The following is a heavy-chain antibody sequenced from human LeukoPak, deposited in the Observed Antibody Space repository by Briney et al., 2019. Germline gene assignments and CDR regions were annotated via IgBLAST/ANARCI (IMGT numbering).Heavy chain of an antibody. CDR1: GGSISSSSYY. J-gene: IGHJ4*02. CDR2: IYYSGST. D-gene: IGHD6-6*01. V-gene: IGHV4-39*07. Sequence: SETLSLTCTVSGGSISSSSYYWGWIRQPPGKGLEWIVSIYYSGSTYYNPSLKSRVTISVDTSKNQFSLKLSSVTAADTAVYYCARARRAARPYYFDYRGQGTLVTVSS. CDR3: ARARRAARPYYFDY.